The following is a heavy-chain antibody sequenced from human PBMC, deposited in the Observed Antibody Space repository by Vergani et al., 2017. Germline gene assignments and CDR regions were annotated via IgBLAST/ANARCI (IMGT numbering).Heavy chain of an antibody. J-gene: IGHJ4*02. CDR1: GFTFSSYG. CDR3: AKDGAVGWFWVFGLKT. CDR2: ISYDESNK. V-gene: IGHV3-30*18. Sequence: QVQLVESGGGVVQPGRSLRLSCAASGFTFSSYGMHWVRQAPGKGLEWVAVISYDESNKYYADSVKGRFTISRDNSKNTLYLQMNSLRVEDTAVYYCAKDGAVGWFWVFGLKTWGQGSLVTVSS. D-gene: IGHD3-10*01.